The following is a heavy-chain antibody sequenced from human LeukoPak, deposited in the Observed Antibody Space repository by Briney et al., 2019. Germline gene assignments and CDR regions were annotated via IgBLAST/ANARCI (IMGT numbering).Heavy chain of an antibody. D-gene: IGHD1-26*01. CDR2: ISWDGGST. CDR3: AKDSGRQNWFDP. V-gene: IGHV3-43D*03. J-gene: IGHJ5*02. Sequence: GGSLRLSCAASGFTFDDYAMHWVRQAPGKGLEWVSLISWDGGSTYYADSVKGRFTISRDNSKNSLYLQMNSLRAEDTALYYCAKDSGRQNWFDPWGQGTLVTVSS. CDR1: GFTFDDYA.